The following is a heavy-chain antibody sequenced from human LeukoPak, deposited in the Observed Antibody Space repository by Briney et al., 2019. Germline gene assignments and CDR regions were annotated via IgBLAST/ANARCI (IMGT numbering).Heavy chain of an antibody. CDR3: ARGRRYYGSGSYVLVY. V-gene: IGHV1-18*01. CDR1: GYTFTKYG. D-gene: IGHD3-10*01. CDR2: ISTYNGNT. Sequence: ASVKVSCKASGYTFTKYGITWVRQAPGQGLEWMGWISTYNGNTNYAQKLQGRVTMTTDTSTSTAYMGLRSLISDDAAVYYCARGRRYYGSGSYVLVYWGQGTLVTVSS. J-gene: IGHJ4*02.